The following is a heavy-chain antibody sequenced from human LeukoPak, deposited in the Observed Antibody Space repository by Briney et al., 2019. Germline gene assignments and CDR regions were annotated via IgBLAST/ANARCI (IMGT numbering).Heavy chain of an antibody. Sequence: AASVTVSFKASGYTFTSYGISWVRQAPGQGLEWMGWISAYNGNTNYAQKPQDRVTMTTDTSTSTAYMELRSLRSDDTAVYYCARGYCSSTSCYWGYYYYGMDVWGQGTTVTVSS. CDR3: ARGYCSSTSCYWGYYYYGMDV. J-gene: IGHJ6*02. D-gene: IGHD2-2*01. V-gene: IGHV1-18*01. CDR2: ISAYNGNT. CDR1: GYTFTSYG.